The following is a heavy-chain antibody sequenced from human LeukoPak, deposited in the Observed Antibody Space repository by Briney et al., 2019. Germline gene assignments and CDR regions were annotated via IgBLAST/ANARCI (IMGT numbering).Heavy chain of an antibody. V-gene: IGHV1-46*01. CDR3: ASLHSIGNY. Sequence: GASVKVSCKASGYTFTSYYMHWVRQAPGQGLEWMGIINPSGGSTSYAQKFQGRVTITADESTSTAYMELSSLRSEDTAVYYCASLHSIGNYWGQGTLVTVSS. J-gene: IGHJ4*02. CDR1: GYTFTSYY. D-gene: IGHD6-19*01. CDR2: INPSGGST.